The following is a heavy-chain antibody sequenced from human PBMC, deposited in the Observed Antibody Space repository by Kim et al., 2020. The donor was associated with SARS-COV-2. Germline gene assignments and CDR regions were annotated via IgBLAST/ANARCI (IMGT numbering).Heavy chain of an antibody. D-gene: IGHD6-6*01. V-gene: IGHV4-59*08. Sequence: SETLSLTRAVSGGSISSFYCSWIRQPPGKGLEWIGYMYYSGITNYNPSLKSRVSMSVDTAKSQFSLKLSSVTAADTAVYYCARLYSSGAFDIWGQGTMVTVSS. CDR2: MYYSGIT. CDR3: ARLYSSGAFDI. J-gene: IGHJ3*02. CDR1: GGSISSFY.